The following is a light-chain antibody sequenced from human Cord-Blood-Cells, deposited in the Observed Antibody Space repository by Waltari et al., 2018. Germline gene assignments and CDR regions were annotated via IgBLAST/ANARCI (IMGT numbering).Light chain of an antibody. J-gene: IGLJ2*01. CDR3: SSYTSSSTHVV. CDR2: DVS. CDR1: SRDVGDYHY. V-gene: IGLV2-14*01. Sequence: QSPLPQPASVSGSPGESITISCTGTSRDVGDYHYVHWYQQHPGKAPKLILYDVSNRPSGVSNRFSGSKSGNTASLTISGLQAEDEADYYCSSYTSSSTHVVFGGGTKLTVL.